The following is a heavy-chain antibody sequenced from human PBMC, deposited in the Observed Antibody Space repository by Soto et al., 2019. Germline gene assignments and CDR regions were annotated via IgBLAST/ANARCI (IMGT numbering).Heavy chain of an antibody. D-gene: IGHD6-19*01. Sequence: TLSLTCAVSSGSISSSNWWSWVRQPPGKGLEWIGEIYHSGSTNYNPSLKSRVTISVDKSKNQFSLKLSSVTAADTAVYYCARIAVAGERGLDYWGQGTLVTVSS. V-gene: IGHV4-4*02. CDR3: ARIAVAGERGLDY. CDR2: IYHSGST. J-gene: IGHJ4*02. CDR1: SGSISSSNW.